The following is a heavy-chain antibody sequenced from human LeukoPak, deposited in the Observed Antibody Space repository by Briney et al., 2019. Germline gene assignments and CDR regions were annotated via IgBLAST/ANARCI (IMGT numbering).Heavy chain of an antibody. D-gene: IGHD3-10*01. CDR3: ARDPNGSGPDFDC. CDR2: LSGNGGNQ. J-gene: IGHJ4*02. V-gene: IGHV3-23*01. CDR1: GFTFSSYA. Sequence: PGGSLRLSCAASGFTFSSYAMNWVRQAPGKGLEWVSGLSGNGGNQYYADSVKGWFTISRDNSKNTLFLQMNSLRAEDTAIYYCARDPNGSGPDFDCWGQGTLVTVSS.